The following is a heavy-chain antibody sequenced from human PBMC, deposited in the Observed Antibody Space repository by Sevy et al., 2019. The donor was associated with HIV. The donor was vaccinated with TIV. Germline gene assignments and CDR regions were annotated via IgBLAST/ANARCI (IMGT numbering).Heavy chain of an antibody. CDR3: AVSKGDCSGGSCYSGDAFDI. Sequence: GGSLRLSCKGSGYSFTSYWIGWVRQMPGKGLEWMGIIYPGDSDTRYSPSFQGQVTISAEKSISTAYLQWSSLKGSDTAMYYCAVSKGDCSGGSCYSGDAFDIWGQGTMVTVSS. V-gene: IGHV5-51*01. D-gene: IGHD2-15*01. CDR2: IYPGDSDT. J-gene: IGHJ3*02. CDR1: GYSFTSYW.